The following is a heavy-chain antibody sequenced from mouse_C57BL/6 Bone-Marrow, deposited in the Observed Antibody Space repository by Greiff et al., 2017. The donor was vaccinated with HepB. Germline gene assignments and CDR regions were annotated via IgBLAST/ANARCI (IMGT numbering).Heavy chain of an antibody. Sequence: EVQLQESGPELVKPGASVKISCKASGYSFTDYNMNWVKQSNGKSLEWIGVINPNYGTTSYNQKFKGKATLTVDQSSSTAYMQLNSLTSEDSAVYYCAGEDYGSSYLYYFDYWGQGTTLTVSS. D-gene: IGHD1-1*01. CDR1: GYSFTDYN. CDR2: INPNYGTT. V-gene: IGHV1-39*01. J-gene: IGHJ2*01. CDR3: AGEDYGSSYLYYFDY.